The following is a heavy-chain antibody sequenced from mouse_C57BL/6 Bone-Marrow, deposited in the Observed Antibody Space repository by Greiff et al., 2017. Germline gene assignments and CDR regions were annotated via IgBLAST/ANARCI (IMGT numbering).Heavy chain of an antibody. CDR2: IHPNGGST. D-gene: IGHD2-3*01. CDR1: GYAFTNYL. V-gene: IGHV1-54*01. J-gene: IGHJ2*01. CDR3: ARRWLLAY. Sequence: VQLQQSGAELVRPGTSVKVSCKASGYAFTNYLIEWVKQRPGQGLEWIGMIHPNGGSTNYNEKFKSKATLTVDKSSSTAYMQLSSLTSEDSAVYYCARRWLLAYWGQGTTLTVSS.